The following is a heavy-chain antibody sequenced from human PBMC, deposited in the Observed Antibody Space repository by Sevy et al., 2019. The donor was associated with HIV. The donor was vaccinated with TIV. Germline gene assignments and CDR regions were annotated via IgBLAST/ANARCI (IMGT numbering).Heavy chain of an antibody. D-gene: IGHD3-22*01. V-gene: IGHV3-23*01. CDR1: GFTFNNYA. J-gene: IGHJ3*02. Sequence: GGSLRLSCAASGFTFNNYAMNWVRQAPGKGLDWVSTIFRSGDNTYYADSVKGRFTISRDNSNNTVSLQMNSLRAEDAALYYCAGARYDSSESFDAFDIWGQGTVVTVSS. CDR3: AGARYDSSESFDAFDI. CDR2: IFRSGDNT.